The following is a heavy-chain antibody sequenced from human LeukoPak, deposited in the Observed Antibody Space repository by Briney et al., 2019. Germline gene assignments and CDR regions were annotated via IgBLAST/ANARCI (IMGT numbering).Heavy chain of an antibody. CDR2: IYYSGSTSF. Sequence: SETLSLTCTVSGASISTYYWSWIRQPPGKGLERIGYIYYSGSTSFSYNPSLKSRVTISVDTSKNQFSLQLRFVTAADTAVYYCARHRTTEYNWFDPWGQGALVTVSS. CDR3: ARHRTTEYNWFDP. D-gene: IGHD1-1*01. CDR1: GASISTYY. V-gene: IGHV4-59*08. J-gene: IGHJ5*02.